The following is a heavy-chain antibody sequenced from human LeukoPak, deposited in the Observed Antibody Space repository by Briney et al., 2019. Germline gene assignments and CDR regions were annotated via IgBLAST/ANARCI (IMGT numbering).Heavy chain of an antibody. CDR3: ARDFSSGWYRSHKVPSWFDP. Sequence: GASVKVSCKASEYTFTSYDINWVRQATGQGLEWMGWINPNSGGTNYAQKFQGRVTMTRDTSTSTVYMELSSLRSEDTAVYYCARDFSSGWYRSHKVPSWFDPWGQGTLVTVSS. J-gene: IGHJ5*02. D-gene: IGHD6-19*01. CDR1: EYTFTSYD. V-gene: IGHV1-8*02. CDR2: INPNSGGT.